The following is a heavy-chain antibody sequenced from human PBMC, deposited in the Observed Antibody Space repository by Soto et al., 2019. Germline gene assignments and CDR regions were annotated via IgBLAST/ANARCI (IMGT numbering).Heavy chain of an antibody. CDR3: VRDQSTSWSVNYYGMDV. CDR2: ISTNGGST. J-gene: IGHJ6*02. CDR1: GFTFSIYA. V-gene: IGHV3-64D*06. D-gene: IGHD6-13*01. Sequence: LRLSCSASGFTFSIYAMHWVRQAPGKGLEYVSSISTNGGSTDYADSVKGRFTISRDNSKNTVYLQMSSLRVEDTAVYYCVRDQSTSWSVNYYGMDVWGQGTTVTVSS.